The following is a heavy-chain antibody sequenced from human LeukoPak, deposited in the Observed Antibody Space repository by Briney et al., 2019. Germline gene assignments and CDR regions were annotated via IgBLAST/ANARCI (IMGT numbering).Heavy chain of an antibody. CDR3: ARGYCSSTSCYSNWFDP. D-gene: IGHD2-2*01. CDR1: GYSFTSYW. CDR2: IYPGDSDT. Sequence: GESLKISCKGSGYSFTSYWIGWVRQMPGKGLEWMGIIYPGDSDTRYSPSFQGRVTISADKSISTAYLQWSSLKASDTAMYYCARGYCSSTSCYSNWFDPWGQGTLVTVSS. V-gene: IGHV5-51*01. J-gene: IGHJ5*02.